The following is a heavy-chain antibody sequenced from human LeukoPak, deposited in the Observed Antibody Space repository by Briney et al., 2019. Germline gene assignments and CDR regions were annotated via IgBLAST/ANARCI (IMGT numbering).Heavy chain of an antibody. CDR2: ISSNGGST. J-gene: IGHJ4*02. CDR1: GFTFSSYA. Sequence: PGGSLRLSCAASGFTFSSYAMHWVRQAPGKGLEYVSAISSNGGSTYYANSVKGRSTISRDNSKNTLYLQMGSLRAEDMAVYYCARVSDPLAYDSSGPLDYWGQGTLLTVSS. V-gene: IGHV3-64*01. CDR3: ARVSDPLAYDSSGPLDY. D-gene: IGHD3-22*01.